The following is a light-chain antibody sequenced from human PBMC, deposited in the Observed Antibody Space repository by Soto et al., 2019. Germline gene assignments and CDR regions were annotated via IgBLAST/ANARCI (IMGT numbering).Light chain of an antibody. CDR2: EXX. Sequence: QSALTQPASVSGSPGQSITISCTGTSSDVGGYNYVSWYQQHPGKXXXLXIYEXXXRPSGXSXRFXGXXXXXXXXXTXSGLQAEDEADYYCSSYTSSSTRVFGGGTKLTVL. J-gene: IGLJ3*02. CDR1: SSDVGGYNY. CDR3: SSYTSSSTRV. V-gene: IGLV2-14*01.